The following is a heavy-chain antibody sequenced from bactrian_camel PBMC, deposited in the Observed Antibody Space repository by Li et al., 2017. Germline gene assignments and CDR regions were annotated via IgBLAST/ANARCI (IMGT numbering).Heavy chain of an antibody. V-gene: IGHV3S53*01. CDR3: AARGPYCYTKLSVADFTY. J-gene: IGHJ6*01. Sequence: HVQLVESGGGSVQAGGSLRLSCAWSDYSFIPYCMGWFRQAPGKEREGVAQIDRFGTTMYADFAKDRFTVSKDSAKNLLYLQMDTLQPEDTAMYYCAARGPYCYTKLSVADFTYWGQGTQVTVS. D-gene: IGHD2*01. CDR2: IDRFGTT. CDR1: DYSFIPYC.